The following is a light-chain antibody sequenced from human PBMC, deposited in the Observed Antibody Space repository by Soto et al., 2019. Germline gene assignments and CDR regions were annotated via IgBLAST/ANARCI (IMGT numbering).Light chain of an antibody. CDR3: QQYYSTPLT. CDR1: QSVFYSSNNKNY. J-gene: IGKJ4*01. Sequence: DIVMTQSPDSLAVSLGERATINCKSSQSVFYSSNNKNYLAWYQQKPGQPPKLLIYWASTRESGVPDRSSGSGSGTDFTLTISSLQAEDVAVYYCQQYYSTPLTFGGGTKVDIK. V-gene: IGKV4-1*01. CDR2: WAS.